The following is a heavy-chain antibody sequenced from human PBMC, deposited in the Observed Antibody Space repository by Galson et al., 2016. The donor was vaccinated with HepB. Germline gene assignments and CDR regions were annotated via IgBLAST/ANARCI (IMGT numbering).Heavy chain of an antibody. J-gene: IGHJ4*02. CDR3: ARGPVGMAVFDY. CDR1: GGSLSGYY. Sequence: SETLSLTCAVYGGSLSGYYWSWIRQPPGKGLEWIGEINHVGSTNYNPSLKRRVSMSVDTSNYHFSLYLNSVTAADTAVYFCARGPVGMAVFDYWGQGTLVTVAS. V-gene: IGHV4-34*01. CDR2: INHVGST. D-gene: IGHD4-23*01.